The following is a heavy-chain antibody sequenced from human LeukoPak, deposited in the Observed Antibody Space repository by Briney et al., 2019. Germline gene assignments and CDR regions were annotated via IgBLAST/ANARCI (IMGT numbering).Heavy chain of an antibody. D-gene: IGHD3-3*01. CDR2: IKQDGSEK. Sequence: GGSLRLSCAASGFTFSSYWMSWVRQAPGKGLEWVANIKQDGSEKYYVDSVKGRFTISRDNAKNSLYLQMNSLRAEDTAVCYCAAAIFGVVIRHWGQGTLVTVSS. J-gene: IGHJ4*02. CDR3: AAAIFGVVIRH. V-gene: IGHV3-7*01. CDR1: GFTFSSYW.